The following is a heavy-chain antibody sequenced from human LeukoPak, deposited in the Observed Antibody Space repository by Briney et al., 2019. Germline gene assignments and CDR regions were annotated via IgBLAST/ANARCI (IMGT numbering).Heavy chain of an antibody. J-gene: IGHJ3*02. CDR3: AAPSVEISGQDAFDI. D-gene: IGHD6-25*01. Sequence: ASAKVSCKPAGFTVSNSAMKWVRQARGHRGGGIGWSVVDSGNTNYAEKFQERVTITRDVSTSTAYMELSSLRSEDTAVYYCAAPSVEISGQDAFDIWGPGAMVTVSS. CDR1: GFTVSNSA. V-gene: IGHV1-58*02. CDR2: SVVDSGNT.